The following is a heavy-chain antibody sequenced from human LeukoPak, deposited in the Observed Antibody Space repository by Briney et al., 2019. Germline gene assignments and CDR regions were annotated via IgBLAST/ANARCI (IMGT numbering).Heavy chain of an antibody. Sequence: GGSLRLSCAASRFTLSSYDMHWVRQATGKGLEWVSAIGTAGDTYYPGSVKGRFTISRENAKNSLYLQMNSLRAGDTAVYYCARVEYDSSGYYFSYWGQGTLVTVSS. CDR2: IGTAGDT. CDR1: RFTLSSYD. CDR3: ARVEYDSSGYYFSY. V-gene: IGHV3-13*01. D-gene: IGHD3-22*01. J-gene: IGHJ4*02.